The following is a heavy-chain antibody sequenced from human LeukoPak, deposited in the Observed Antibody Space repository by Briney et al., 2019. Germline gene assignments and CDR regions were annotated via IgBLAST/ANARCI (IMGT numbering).Heavy chain of an antibody. V-gene: IGHV3-53*01. CDR2: IYSGGST. CDR1: GFTVSSNY. CDR3: ARQESYYYYYMGV. J-gene: IGHJ6*03. Sequence: PGGSLRLSCAASGFTVSSNYMSWVRQAPGKGLEWVSVIYSGGSTYYADSVKGRFTISRDNSKNTLYLQMNSLRAEDTAVYYCARQESYYYYYMGVWGKGTTVTISS.